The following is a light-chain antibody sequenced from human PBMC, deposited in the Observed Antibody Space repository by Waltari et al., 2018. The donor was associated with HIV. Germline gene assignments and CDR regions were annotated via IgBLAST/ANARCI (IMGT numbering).Light chain of an antibody. V-gene: IGLV2-11*01. CDR1: SSDVGDSNY. CDR3: CSYADDYTWV. Sequence: QYALTQPRSVYGSPGQSVTISCTGTSSDVGDSNYVSRYQHHPGKAPKLMIFDVNKRPAGVPDRFSGSKSGNTASLTISGLQAEDEADYYCCSYADDYTWVFGGGTKLTVL. CDR2: DVN. J-gene: IGLJ3*02.